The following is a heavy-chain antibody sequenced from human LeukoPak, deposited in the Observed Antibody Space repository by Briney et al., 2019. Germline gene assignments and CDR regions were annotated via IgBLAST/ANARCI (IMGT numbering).Heavy chain of an antibody. CDR3: ARVGGDYGGSYFDY. D-gene: IGHD4-17*01. Sequence: SETLSLTCTVSGGSISSYYWSWIRQPPGKGLEWIGYIYYSGSTNYNPSLKSRVTISVDTSKNQFSLKLSSVTAADTAVYYCARVGGDYGGSYFDYWGQGTPVTVSS. CDR2: IYYSGST. CDR1: GGSISSYY. J-gene: IGHJ4*02. V-gene: IGHV4-59*01.